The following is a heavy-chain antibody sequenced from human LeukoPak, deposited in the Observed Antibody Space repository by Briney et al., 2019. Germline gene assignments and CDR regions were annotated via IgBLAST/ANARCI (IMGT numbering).Heavy chain of an antibody. Sequence: GGSLRLSCAASGFTFSSYAMHWVRQAPGKGLEWVAVISYDGSNKYYADSVKGRFTISRDNSKNTLYLQMNSLRAEDTAVYYCARDRSWIQLWTYYFDYWGQGTLVTVSS. CDR1: GFTFSSYA. V-gene: IGHV3-30-3*01. D-gene: IGHD5-18*01. J-gene: IGHJ4*02. CDR2: ISYDGSNK. CDR3: ARDRSWIQLWTYYFDY.